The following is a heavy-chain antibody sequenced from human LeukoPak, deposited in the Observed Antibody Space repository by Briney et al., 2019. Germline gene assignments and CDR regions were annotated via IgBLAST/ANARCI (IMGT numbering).Heavy chain of an antibody. CDR2: IIPILGIA. J-gene: IGHJ6*02. CDR1: GGTFSSYA. V-gene: IGHV1-69*10. Sequence: SVRVSCKASGGTFSSYAISWVRQAPGEGVEWMGRIIPILGIANYAQKFHGRVTITAHNSTSTAYIELTSLRSEDTAVYYCARGKYSTSSLLWRSWYYYYGMDVWGQGTTVTVSS. CDR3: ARGKYSTSSLLWRSWYYYYGMDV. D-gene: IGHD6-6*01.